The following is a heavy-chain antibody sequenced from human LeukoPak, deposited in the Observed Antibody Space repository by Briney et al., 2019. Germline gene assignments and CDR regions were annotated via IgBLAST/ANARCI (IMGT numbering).Heavy chain of an antibody. CDR3: ARGSVVVVAATGVDFDY. CDR2: ISSSSSYI. D-gene: IGHD2-15*01. J-gene: IGHJ4*02. V-gene: IGHV3-21*01. Sequence: GGPLRLSCAGSGFTFSSYAMNWVRQAPGKGLEWVSSISSSSSYIYYADSVKGRFTISRDNAKNSLYLQMNSLRAEDTAVYYCARGSVVVVAATGVDFDYWGQGTLVTVSS. CDR1: GFTFSSYA.